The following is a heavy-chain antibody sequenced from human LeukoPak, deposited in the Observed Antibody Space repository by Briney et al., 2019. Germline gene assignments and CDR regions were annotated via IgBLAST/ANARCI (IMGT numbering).Heavy chain of an antibody. D-gene: IGHD6-13*01. CDR1: GFTFSSYA. Sequence: PGGSLRLSCAASGFTFSSYAMSWVRQAPGKGLEWVSAISGSGGSTYYADSVEGRFTISRDNSKNTLYLQMNSLRAEDTAVYYCAKGSSSWDYFDYWGQGTLVTVSS. J-gene: IGHJ4*02. CDR3: AKGSSSWDYFDY. CDR2: ISGSGGST. V-gene: IGHV3-23*01.